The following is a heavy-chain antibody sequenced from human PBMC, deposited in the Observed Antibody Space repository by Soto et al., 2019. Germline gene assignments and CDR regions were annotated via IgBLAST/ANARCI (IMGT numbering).Heavy chain of an antibody. D-gene: IGHD3-10*01. V-gene: IGHV3-23*01. CDR3: ARKVSGSTGRPDLWYFDL. J-gene: IGHJ2*01. CDR1: GLTFSGYA. CDR2: ISGGGDAT. Sequence: EVQLLDSGGGLVQPGGSLSLSCAASGLTFSGYALPWVRQAPGKGLEGVSAISGGGDATFYADSVKGRFTISRDNSKNTLYLQMNTLRAEDTAVYYCARKVSGSTGRPDLWYFDLWGRGTLVTVSS.